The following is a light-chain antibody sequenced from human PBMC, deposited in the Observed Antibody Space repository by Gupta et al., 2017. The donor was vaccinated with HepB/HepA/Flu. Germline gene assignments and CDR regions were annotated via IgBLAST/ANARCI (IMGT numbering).Light chain of an antibody. CDR2: DFS. Sequence: QSVLTQPASVSGSLGQTITISCTGTSSDVGGYNYVSWYPHHPGKAPKLMIFDFSNRPSGVSNRFSGSKSGYAASLTISVLQPEDGADYYCISYASSTALGGIFGGGTKLTVL. V-gene: IGLV2-14*03. CDR1: SSDVGGYNY. CDR3: ISYASSTALGGI. J-gene: IGLJ2*01.